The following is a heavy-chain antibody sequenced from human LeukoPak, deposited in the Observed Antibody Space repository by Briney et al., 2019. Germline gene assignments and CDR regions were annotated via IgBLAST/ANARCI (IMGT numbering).Heavy chain of an antibody. CDR2: ISSSSSYI. V-gene: IGHV3-21*01. CDR3: ARDADGGGDYYYGMDV. Sequence: GGSLRLSCAASGFTFSSYSMNWVRQAPGKGLEWVSSISSSSSYIYYADSVKGRFTISRDNAKNSLYLQMNSLRAEDTAVYYCARDADGGGDYYYGMDVWGQGTTVTVSS. D-gene: IGHD2-15*01. J-gene: IGHJ6*02. CDR1: GFTFSSYS.